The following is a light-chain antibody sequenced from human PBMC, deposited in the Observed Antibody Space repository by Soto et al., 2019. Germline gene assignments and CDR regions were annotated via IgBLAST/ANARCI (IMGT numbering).Light chain of an antibody. CDR1: QSISSW. CDR3: PQYNSYRT. CDR2: KAS. J-gene: IGKJ1*01. V-gene: IGKV1-5*03. Sequence: DIQMTQSPSTLSASVGDRVTITCRASQSISSWLAWYQQKPGKAPKLLIYKASSLESGVPSRFSGSGSGTEFTLTISSLQPDEFETEYCPQYNSYRTFGQGTKVEIK.